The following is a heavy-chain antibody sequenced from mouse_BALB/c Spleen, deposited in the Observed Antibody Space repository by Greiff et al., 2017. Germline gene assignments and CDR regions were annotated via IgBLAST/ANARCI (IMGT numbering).Heavy chain of an antibody. CDR1: GFTFSSYA. J-gene: IGHJ2*01. D-gene: IGHD2-4*01. Sequence: EVKLQESGGGLVKPGGSLKLSCAASGFTFSSYAMSWVRQTPEKRLEWVATISSGGSYTYYPDSVKGRFTISRDNAKNTLYLQMSSLRSEDTAMYYCAREDYDYHYFDYWGQGTTLTVSS. V-gene: IGHV5-9-3*01. CDR2: ISSGGSYT. CDR3: AREDYDYHYFDY.